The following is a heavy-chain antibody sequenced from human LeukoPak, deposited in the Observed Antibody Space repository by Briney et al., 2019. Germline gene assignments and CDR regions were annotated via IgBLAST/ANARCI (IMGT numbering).Heavy chain of an antibody. V-gene: IGHV4-4*07. D-gene: IGHD6-19*01. CDR2: IFSRGGA. J-gene: IGHJ4*02. CDR3: ARVATPDVSSPLDF. CDR1: GGSITGFF. Sequence: SETLSFPCAVSGGSITGFFWTWIRQPAGEGLQYIGRIFSRGGANYNPSLQSRVAMSVDTSQNLFSLKLTSVTAADTAVYFCARVATPDVSSPLDFWGQGILVTVSS.